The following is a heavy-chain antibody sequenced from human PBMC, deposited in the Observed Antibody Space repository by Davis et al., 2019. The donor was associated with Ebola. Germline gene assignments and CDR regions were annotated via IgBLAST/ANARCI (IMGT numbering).Heavy chain of an antibody. CDR2: IYYSGST. CDR1: GGSISGYY. J-gene: IGHJ6*02. D-gene: IGHD6-13*01. CDR3: ARVFMGIYYYGMDV. V-gene: IGHV4-59*05. Sequence: SETLSLTCTVSGGSISGYYWSWIRQPPGKGLEWIGSIYYSGSTYYNPSLKSRVTISVDTSKNQFSLKLSSVTAADTAVYYCARVFMGIYYYGMDVWGQGTTVIVSS.